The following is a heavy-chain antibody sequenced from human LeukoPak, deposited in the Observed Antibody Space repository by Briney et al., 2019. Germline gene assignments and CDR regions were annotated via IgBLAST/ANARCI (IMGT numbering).Heavy chain of an antibody. CDR1: GYTFTGYY. D-gene: IGHD3-16*02. CDR2: INPNSGGT. V-gene: IGHV1-2*06. Sequence: EASVKVSCKASGYTFTGYYMHWVRQAPGQGLEWMGRINPNSGGTNYAQKFQGRVTMTRDTSISTAYMELSRLRYDDTAVYYCARDKYYDYVWGSYRPDYWGQGTLVTVSS. J-gene: IGHJ4*02. CDR3: ARDKYYDYVWGSYRPDY.